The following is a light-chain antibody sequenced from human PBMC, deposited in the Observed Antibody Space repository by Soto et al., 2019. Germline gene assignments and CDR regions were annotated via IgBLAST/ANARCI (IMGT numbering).Light chain of an antibody. CDR2: GVS. V-gene: IGKV3-15*01. CDR3: QQYDFWPRT. CDR1: QSISSSK. J-gene: IGKJ1*01. Sequence: EVVMTQSPATLSMSPGESATLSCRASQSISSSKLAWYQQNPGQAPRLLLYGVSNRATGVPARFSGSGSGTEFTLTTSSLQSEDFAVYYCQQYDFWPRTFGQGTKVEVK.